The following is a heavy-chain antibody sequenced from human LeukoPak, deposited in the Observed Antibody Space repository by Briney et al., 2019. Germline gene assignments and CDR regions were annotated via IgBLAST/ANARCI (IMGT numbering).Heavy chain of an antibody. CDR3: ARGTDIVVVPAARSLDAFDI. CDR2: ISSSSSYI. J-gene: IGHJ3*02. D-gene: IGHD2-2*01. Sequence: GGSLRLSCAASGFTFSSYSMTWVRQAPGKGLEWVSSISSSSSYIYYADSVKGRFTISRDNAKNSLYLKMNSLRAEDTAVYYCARGTDIVVVPAARSLDAFDIWGQGTMVTVSS. V-gene: IGHV3-21*01. CDR1: GFTFSSYS.